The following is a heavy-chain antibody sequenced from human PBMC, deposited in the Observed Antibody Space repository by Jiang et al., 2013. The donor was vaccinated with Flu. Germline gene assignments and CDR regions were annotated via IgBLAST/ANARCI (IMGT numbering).Heavy chain of an antibody. CDR1: GYTFTGYY. Sequence: SGAKVKKPGASVKVSCKASGYTFTGYYMHWVRQAPGQGLEWMGWINPSSGGTNYAQKFQGWVTMTRDTSISTAYMELSRLRSDDTAVYYCARTYYYDSSGYPRDAFDIWGQGTMVTVSS. V-gene: IGHV1-2*04. J-gene: IGHJ3*02. CDR3: ARTYYYDSSGYPRDAFDI. CDR2: INPSSGGT. D-gene: IGHD3-22*01.